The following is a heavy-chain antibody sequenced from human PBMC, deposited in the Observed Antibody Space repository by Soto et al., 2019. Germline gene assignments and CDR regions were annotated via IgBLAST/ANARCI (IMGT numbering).Heavy chain of an antibody. Sequence: PSETLSLTCTVSGGSISSYYWSWIRQPPGKGLEWIGYIYYSGSTNYNPSLKSRVTISVDTSKNQFSLKLSSVTAADTAVYYCASSKGSYYYGMDVWGQGTTVTVSS. D-gene: IGHD4-4*01. V-gene: IGHV4-59*01. CDR1: GGSISSYY. J-gene: IGHJ6*02. CDR3: ASSKGSYYYGMDV. CDR2: IYYSGST.